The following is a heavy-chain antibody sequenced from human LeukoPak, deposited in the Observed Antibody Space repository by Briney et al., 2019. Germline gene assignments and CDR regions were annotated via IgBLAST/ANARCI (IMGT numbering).Heavy chain of an antibody. CDR2: IYSVGST. CDR1: GFTVSSNY. Sequence: GGSLRLSCVASGFTVSSNYMSWDRQVPGKGLEWVSFIYSVGSTYYADSVKGRFTISRDNSKNTMYLQMNRLRAEDTAVYYCAKVRYTHTITWFFDYWGQGTLVTVSS. D-gene: IGHD6-13*01. J-gene: IGHJ4*02. V-gene: IGHV3-53*01. CDR3: AKVRYTHTITWFFDY.